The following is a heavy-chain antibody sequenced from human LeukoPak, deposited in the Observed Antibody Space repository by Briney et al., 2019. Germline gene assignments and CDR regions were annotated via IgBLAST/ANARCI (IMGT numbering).Heavy chain of an antibody. CDR1: GGTFSSYA. D-gene: IGHD1-26*01. V-gene: IGHV1-69*04. Sequence: GASVKVSCKASGGTFSSYAISWVRQAPGQGLEWIGRIIPILGIANYAQKFQGRVTITADKSTSTAYMELSSLRSEDTAVYYCARDFSYGPSDYWGQGTLVTVSS. J-gene: IGHJ4*02. CDR3: ARDFSYGPSDY. CDR2: IIPILGIA.